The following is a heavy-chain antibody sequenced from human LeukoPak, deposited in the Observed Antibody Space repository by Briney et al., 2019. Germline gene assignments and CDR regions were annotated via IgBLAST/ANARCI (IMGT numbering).Heavy chain of an antibody. V-gene: IGHV3-23*01. CDR2: ISGSGGST. CDR3: AKVDSTTVTTDYFDY. J-gene: IGHJ4*02. D-gene: IGHD4-17*01. CDR1: GFTFSSYA. Sequence: GGSLRLSCAASGFTFSSYAMSWVRQAPGKGLEWVSAISGSGGSTYYADSVKGRFTISRDNSKNTLYLQMNGLRAEDTAVYYCAKVDSTTVTTDYFDYWGQGTLVTVSS.